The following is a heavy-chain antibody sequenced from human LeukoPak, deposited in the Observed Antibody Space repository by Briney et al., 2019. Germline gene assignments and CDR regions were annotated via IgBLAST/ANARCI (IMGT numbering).Heavy chain of an antibody. CDR1: GFTFSSYA. J-gene: IGHJ4*02. CDR2: ISGSGGST. V-gene: IGHV3-23*01. Sequence: HTGGSLRLSCADSGFTFSSYAMRWVRQAPGKGLEWVSAISGSGGSTYYADSVKGRFTISRDNSKNTLYLQMNSLRAEDTAVYYCAKDRGHATMARGVYFDYWGQGTLVTVSS. D-gene: IGHD3-10*01. CDR3: AKDRGHATMARGVYFDY.